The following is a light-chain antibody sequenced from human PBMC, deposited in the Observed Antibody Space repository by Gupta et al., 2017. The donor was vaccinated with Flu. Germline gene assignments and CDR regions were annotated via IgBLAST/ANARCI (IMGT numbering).Light chain of an antibody. CDR2: GAS. V-gene: IGKV3-20*01. Sequence: GSLSLSPATLSCRASQTVAGSFLAWYQQQPGQAPRLLIYGASTRAPGIPDRFSGSGSGTDFTLTITRLEPEAFAVYYCQLYGSSPASTFGQG. CDR3: QLYGSSPAST. CDR1: QTVAGSF. J-gene: IGKJ2*01.